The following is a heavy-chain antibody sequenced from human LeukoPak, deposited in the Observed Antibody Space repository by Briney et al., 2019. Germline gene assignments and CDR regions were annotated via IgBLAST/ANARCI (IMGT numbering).Heavy chain of an antibody. V-gene: IGHV1-46*01. CDR2: INPSVGST. J-gene: IGHJ4*02. D-gene: IGHD1-1*01. CDR3: ARVARSRNWNDHDFDY. Sequence: ASVKVSCKASGYTFTSYYMHWVRQAPGQGLEWMGIINPSVGSTSYAQKFQGRVTMTRDTSTSTVYMELSSLRSEDTAVYYCARVARSRNWNDHDFDYWGQGTLVTVSS. CDR1: GYTFTSYY.